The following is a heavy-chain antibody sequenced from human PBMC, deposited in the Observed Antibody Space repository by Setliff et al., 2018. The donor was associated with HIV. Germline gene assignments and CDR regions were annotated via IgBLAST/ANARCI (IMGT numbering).Heavy chain of an antibody. J-gene: IGHJ4*02. Sequence: ASVKVCCKASGYTFRNQGLSWVRQAPGQGPEWMGWISVDSGDSYYGQKFQDRVIMTADTSTNTAYMELRSLRSDDSAIYYCARVLIGGRDIVVGAHDYWGQGTLVTVSS. D-gene: IGHD2-15*01. CDR3: ARVLIGGRDIVVGAHDY. CDR1: GYTFRNQG. V-gene: IGHV1-18*01. CDR2: ISVDSGDS.